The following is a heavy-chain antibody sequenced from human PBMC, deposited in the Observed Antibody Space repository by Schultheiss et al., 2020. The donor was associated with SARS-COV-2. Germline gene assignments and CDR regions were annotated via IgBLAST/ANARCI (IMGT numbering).Heavy chain of an antibody. J-gene: IGHJ4*02. D-gene: IGHD6-13*01. Sequence: SQTLSLTCTVSGGSISSYYWSWIRQPPGKGLEWIGYIYYSGSTYYNPSLKSQVTISVDTSKNQFSLKLSSVTAADTAVYYCARAAWIAAAGPIDYWGQGTLVTVSS. CDR2: IYYSGST. V-gene: IGHV4-59*08. CDR3: ARAAWIAAAGPIDY. CDR1: GGSISSYY.